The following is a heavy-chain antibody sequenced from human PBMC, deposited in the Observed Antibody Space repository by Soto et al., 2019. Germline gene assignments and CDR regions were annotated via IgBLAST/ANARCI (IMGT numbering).Heavy chain of an antibody. CDR2: IRSKAYGGTT. Sequence: GGSLRLSCSASGFTFGDYAMSWVRQAPGKGLEYLGFIRSKAYGGTTEYAASVKARFTISRDDSTSSAYLQMNSLKTEDTAVYYCTRDNSSTWYGGWFDPWGQGTRVT. CDR1: GFTFGDYA. CDR3: TRDNSSTWYGGWFDP. J-gene: IGHJ5*02. D-gene: IGHD6-13*01. V-gene: IGHV3-49*04.